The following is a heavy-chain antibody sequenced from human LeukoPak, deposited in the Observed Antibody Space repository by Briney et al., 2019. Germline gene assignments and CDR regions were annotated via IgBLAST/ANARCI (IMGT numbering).Heavy chain of an antibody. Sequence: GGSLRLSCAASGFTFSSYAMSWFRQAPGKGLEWVSAISGSGGSTYYADSVKGRFTISRDNSKNTLYLQMNSLRAEDTAVYYCAKAPDYYDSSGYYYDYWGQGTLVTVSS. D-gene: IGHD3-22*01. CDR2: ISGSGGST. CDR3: AKAPDYYDSSGYYYDY. CDR1: GFTFSSYA. J-gene: IGHJ4*02. V-gene: IGHV3-23*01.